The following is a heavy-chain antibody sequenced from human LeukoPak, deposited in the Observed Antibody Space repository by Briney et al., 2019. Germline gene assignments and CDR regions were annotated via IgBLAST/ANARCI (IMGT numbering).Heavy chain of an antibody. CDR3: AKEDYFGSGSYLGY. J-gene: IGHJ4*02. Sequence: GGSLRLSCAASGFTFSSYSMNWVRQAPGKGLEWVAVISFDGSNKYYAGSVKGRFTISRDNSKTTLSLQMSSLRAEDTAVYYCAKEDYFGSGSYLGYWGQGTLVTV. V-gene: IGHV3-30*18. CDR2: ISFDGSNK. D-gene: IGHD3-10*01. CDR1: GFTFSSYS.